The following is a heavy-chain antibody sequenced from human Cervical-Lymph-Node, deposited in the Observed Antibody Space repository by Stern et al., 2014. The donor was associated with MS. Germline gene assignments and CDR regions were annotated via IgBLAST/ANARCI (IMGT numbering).Heavy chain of an antibody. D-gene: IGHD3-16*01. CDR1: GFTFSSHA. CDR3: GNGGGKKIAS. Sequence: VQLVQSGGGLVQPGGSLRLSCGASGFTFSSHALSCVRQAPGKGLEWVSEISTRGDRTDYAVSVKGRFTISRDNSTKTMYPPMQSLRAEDTAVYYCGNGGGKKIASWGQGTLVIVSP. V-gene: IGHV3-23*04. J-gene: IGHJ5*02. CDR2: ISTRGDRT.